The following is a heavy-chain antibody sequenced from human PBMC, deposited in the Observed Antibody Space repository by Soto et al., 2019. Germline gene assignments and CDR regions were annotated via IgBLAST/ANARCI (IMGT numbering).Heavy chain of an antibody. D-gene: IGHD2-8*02. V-gene: IGHV4-59*01. J-gene: IGHJ6*02. Sequence: SETLSLTCTVSGGSISSYYWSWIRQPPGKGLEWIGYIYYSGSTNYNPSLKSRVTISVDTSKNQFSLKLSSVTAADPAVYYCARIGLDTYLHYYYYGMDVWGQGTTVTVSS. CDR2: IYYSGST. CDR1: GGSISSYY. CDR3: ARIGLDTYLHYYYYGMDV.